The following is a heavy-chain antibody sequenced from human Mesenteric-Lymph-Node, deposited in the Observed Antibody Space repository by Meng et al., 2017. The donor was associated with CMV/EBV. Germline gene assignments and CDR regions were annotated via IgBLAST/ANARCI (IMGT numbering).Heavy chain of an antibody. CDR1: GFTFSTYA. J-gene: IGHJ4*02. CDR3: AKDRGIAVAGPGVLDF. V-gene: IGHV3-23*03. Sequence: GESLKISCAASGFTFSTYAMSWVRQAPGKGLEWVSVIYSGGSSTYYADSVKGRFTISRDNSKNTLYLQTNSLRAEDTAVYYCAKDRGIAVAGPGVLDFWGQGMLVTVSS. D-gene: IGHD6-19*01. CDR2: IYSGGSST.